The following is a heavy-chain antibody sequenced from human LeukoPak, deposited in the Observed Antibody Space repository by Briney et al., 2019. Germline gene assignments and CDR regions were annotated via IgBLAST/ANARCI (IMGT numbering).Heavy chain of an antibody. CDR2: IWYDGSNK. Sequence: GGSLRLSCAASGFTFSSYGMHWVRQAPGKGLEWVAVIWYDGSNKYYADSVKGRFTISRDNSKNTLYLQMNSLRAEDTAVYYCARELHVAAWFDPWGQGTLVTVSS. CDR3: ARELHVAAWFDP. D-gene: IGHD6-13*01. CDR1: GFTFSSYG. V-gene: IGHV3-33*01. J-gene: IGHJ5*02.